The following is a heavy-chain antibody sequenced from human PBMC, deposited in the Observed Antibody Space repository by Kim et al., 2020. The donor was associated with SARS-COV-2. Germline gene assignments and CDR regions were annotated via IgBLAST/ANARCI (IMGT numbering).Heavy chain of an antibody. CDR3: ARWGSSSMGYFDY. V-gene: IGHV3-11*06. Sequence: GGSLRLSCAASGFTFSDYYMSWIRQAPGKGLEWVSYISSSSSYTNYADSVKGRFTISRDNAKNSLYLQMNSLRAEDTAVYYCARWGSSSMGYFDYWGQGTLVTVSS. J-gene: IGHJ4*02. D-gene: IGHD6-13*01. CDR1: GFTFSDYY. CDR2: ISSSSSYT.